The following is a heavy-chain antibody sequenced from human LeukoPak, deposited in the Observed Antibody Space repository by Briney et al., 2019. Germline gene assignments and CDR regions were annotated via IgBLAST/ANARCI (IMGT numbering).Heavy chain of an antibody. CDR2: ISSSSSYI. J-gene: IGHJ5*02. Sequence: GGSLRLSCAASGFTFSSYSMDWVRQAPGKGLEWVSSISSSSSYIYYADSVKGRFTISRDNAKNSLYLQMNSLRAEDTAVYYCARDPFGEQYNWFDPWGQGTLVTVSS. CDR3: ARDPFGEQYNWFDP. CDR1: GFTFSSYS. V-gene: IGHV3-21*01. D-gene: IGHD3-3*01.